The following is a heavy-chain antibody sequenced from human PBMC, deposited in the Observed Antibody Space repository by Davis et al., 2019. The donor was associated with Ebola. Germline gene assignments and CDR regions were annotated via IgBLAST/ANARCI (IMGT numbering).Heavy chain of an antibody. Sequence: ASVKVSCKASGYTFTSYGISWVRQAPGQGLEWMGRINPNSGGTNYAQKFQGRVTMTRDTSISTAYMELSRLRSDDTAVYYCATFGPGYSYGYGDYWGQGTLVTVSS. CDR1: GYTFTSYG. CDR2: INPNSGGT. V-gene: IGHV1-2*06. J-gene: IGHJ4*02. CDR3: ATFGPGYSYGYGDY. D-gene: IGHD5-18*01.